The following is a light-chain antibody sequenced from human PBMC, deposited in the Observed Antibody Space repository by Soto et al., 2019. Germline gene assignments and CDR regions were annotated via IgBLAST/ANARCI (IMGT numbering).Light chain of an antibody. CDR3: QQSYSTPYT. CDR2: AAS. V-gene: IGKV1-39*01. J-gene: IGKJ2*01. Sequence: DIQMTQSPSSLSAAVGDRVTITCRASQSISIYLNWYQQKPGKAPKLLIYAASSLQSGVPSRFSGSGSWTDFTLTISSLQPEDFATYYCQQSYSTPYTFGQGTKLEIK. CDR1: QSISIY.